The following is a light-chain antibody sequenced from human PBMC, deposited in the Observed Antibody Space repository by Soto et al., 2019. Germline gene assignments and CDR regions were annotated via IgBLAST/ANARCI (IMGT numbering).Light chain of an antibody. J-gene: IGLJ3*02. V-gene: IGLV2-18*02. Sequence: QSALTQPPSVSGSPGQSVTISCTGTSSDVGSYDRVSWYQQTPGTAPKLMISEVTNRPSGVPDRFSGSKSGNTASLTISGLQDEDEADYYCSSYTRSSTLWVFGGGTKLTVL. CDR2: EVT. CDR1: SSDVGSYDR. CDR3: SSYTRSSTLWV.